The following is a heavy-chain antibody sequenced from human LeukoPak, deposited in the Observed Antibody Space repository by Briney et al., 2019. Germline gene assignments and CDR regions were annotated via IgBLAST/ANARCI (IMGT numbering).Heavy chain of an antibody. J-gene: IGHJ4*02. Sequence: GASVKVSCKASGYTFTTYYMHWVRQAPGQGLEWTGVITPSGGSITSAQKFQDRVTMTRDTSTSTVYMELSSLTSDDTAVYYCARDWELGYWGQGTLVTVSS. V-gene: IGHV1-46*01. CDR3: ARDWELGY. D-gene: IGHD1-26*01. CDR2: ITPSGGSI. CDR1: GYTFTTYY.